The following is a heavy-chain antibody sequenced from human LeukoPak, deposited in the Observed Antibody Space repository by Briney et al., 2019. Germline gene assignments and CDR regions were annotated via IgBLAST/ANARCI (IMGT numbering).Heavy chain of an antibody. Sequence: SETLSLTCTVSGAFISSGSYYWGWVRQPPGKGLEYIGTIFYSGSTYYNPSLKSRVTISVDTSKNQFSLKLSSVTAADTAVYYCTRLTFFTYYYDSSDYKGFYFDYWGQGTLVTVSS. CDR1: GAFISSGSYY. V-gene: IGHV4-39*01. CDR3: TRLTFFTYYYDSSDYKGFYFDY. D-gene: IGHD3-22*01. CDR2: IFYSGST. J-gene: IGHJ4*02.